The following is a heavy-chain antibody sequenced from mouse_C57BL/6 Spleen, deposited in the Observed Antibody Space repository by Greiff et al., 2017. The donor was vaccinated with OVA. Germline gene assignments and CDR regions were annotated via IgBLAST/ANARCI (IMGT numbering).Heavy chain of an antibody. CDR2: IWSGGST. V-gene: IGHV2-2*01. CDR1: GFSLTSYG. J-gene: IGHJ2*01. Sequence: VQLVESGPGLVQPSQRLSITCTVSGFSLTSYGVHWVRQSPGKGLEWLGVIWSGGSTDYYAAFISRMSIRKDNSKSQVFFKMNSLQADDTAIYYCARALSITTVVATDYDYWGKGTTLTVAS. D-gene: IGHD1-1*01. CDR3: ARALSITTVVATDYDY.